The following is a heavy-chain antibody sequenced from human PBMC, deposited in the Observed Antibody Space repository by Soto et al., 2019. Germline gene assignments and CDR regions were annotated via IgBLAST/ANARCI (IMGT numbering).Heavy chain of an antibody. J-gene: IGHJ5*02. V-gene: IGHV4-38-2*01. CDR1: GYSISSAYF. Sequence: PSETLSLTCAVSGYSISSAYFWGWIRQPPGKGLEWIGSIHHSGTTYYEPSLESRVTISVDTSNNQFSLKLSSVTAADTAVYYCARSWNYVGPWGQGTLVTVSS. CDR2: IHHSGTT. CDR3: ARSWNYVGP. D-gene: IGHD1-7*01.